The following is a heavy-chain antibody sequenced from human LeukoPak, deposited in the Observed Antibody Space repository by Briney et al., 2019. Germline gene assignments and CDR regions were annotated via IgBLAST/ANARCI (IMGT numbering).Heavy chain of an antibody. CDR2: ISSNGGTT. D-gene: IGHD1-26*01. J-gene: IGHJ4*02. CDR1: GFSFSTYA. V-gene: IGHV3-64D*09. CDR3: AREDAGGTYSFDY. Sequence: AGGSLRLSCSASGFSFSTYALHWVRQAPGKGLEYVSGISSNGGTTYYADSVKGRLTISRDNSKSTLYLQMSSLRPEDTAVYYCAREDAGGTYSFDYWGQGSLVTVSS.